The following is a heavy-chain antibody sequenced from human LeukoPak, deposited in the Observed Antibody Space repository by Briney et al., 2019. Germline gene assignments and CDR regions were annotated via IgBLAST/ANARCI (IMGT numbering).Heavy chain of an antibody. CDR2: IYYSGST. CDR1: GGSISSYY. CDR3: ARDVGATYDAFDI. D-gene: IGHD1-26*01. J-gene: IGHJ3*02. V-gene: IGHV4-59*01. Sequence: PSETLSLTCTVSGGSISSYYWSWIRQPPGKGLEWIGYIYYSGSTNYNPSLKSRFTISVDTSKNQFSLKLSSVTAADTAVYYCARDVGATYDAFDIWGQGTMVTVSS.